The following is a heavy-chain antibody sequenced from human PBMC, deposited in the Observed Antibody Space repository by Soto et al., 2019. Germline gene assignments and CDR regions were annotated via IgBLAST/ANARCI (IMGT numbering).Heavy chain of an antibody. V-gene: IGHV1-69*01. D-gene: IGHD2-2*01. CDR1: GGTFSSYA. CDR2: FIPIFGTA. CDR3: ALCGGGDDY. J-gene: IGHJ4*02. Sequence: QVQLVQSGAEVKKPGSSVKVSCKASGGTFSSYAISWVRQAPGQGLEWMGGFIPIFGTANYAQKFQGRVTITADESTSPAYLGLSSLRSEYPAVYYRALCGGGDDYWGQGTLVTVSS.